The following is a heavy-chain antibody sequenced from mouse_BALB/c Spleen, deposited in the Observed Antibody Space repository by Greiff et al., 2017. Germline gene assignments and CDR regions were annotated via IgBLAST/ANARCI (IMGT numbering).Heavy chain of an antibody. J-gene: IGHJ2*01. V-gene: IGHV5-17*02. Sequence: EVQVVESGGGLVQPGGSRKLSCAASGFTFSSFGMHWVRQAPEKGLEWVAYISSGSSTIYYADTVKGRFTISRDNPKNTLFLQMTSLRSEDTAMYYGARSDWGLDYWGQGTTLTVAS. CDR3: ARSDWGLDY. CDR2: ISSGSSTI. D-gene: IGHD4-1*01. CDR1: GFTFSSFG.